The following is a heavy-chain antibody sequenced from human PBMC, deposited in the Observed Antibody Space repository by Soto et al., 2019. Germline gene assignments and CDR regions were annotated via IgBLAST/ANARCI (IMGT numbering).Heavy chain of an antibody. CDR2: IYFSGST. CDR1: GASINSGGYY. J-gene: IGHJ4*02. D-gene: IGHD1-26*01. Sequence: SETLSLTCAVSGASINSGGYYWSWVRQLPGKGLEWIGYIYFSGSTYYNPSLASRITISLDTSQNQFSLKLNSVTAADTAVYYRASGNAWEVLLAYWGQGTLVTVSS. CDR3: ASGNAWEVLLAY. V-gene: IGHV4-31*11.